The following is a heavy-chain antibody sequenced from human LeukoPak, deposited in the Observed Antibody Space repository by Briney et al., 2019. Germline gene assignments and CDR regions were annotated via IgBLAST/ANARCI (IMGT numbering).Heavy chain of an antibody. V-gene: IGHV4-4*07. CDR1: GGSISSYY. Sequence: SETLSLTCTVSGGSISSYYWSWIRQPAGKGLEWIGRIYTSGSTNYNPSLKSRVTISVDTSKNQFSLKLSSVTAADTAVYYCARSTRIVGATRYYFDYWGQGTLVTVSS. D-gene: IGHD1-26*01. J-gene: IGHJ4*02. CDR2: IYTSGST. CDR3: ARSTRIVGATRYYFDY.